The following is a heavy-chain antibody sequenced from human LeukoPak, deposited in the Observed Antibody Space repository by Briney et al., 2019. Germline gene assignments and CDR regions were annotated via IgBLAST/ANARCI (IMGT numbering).Heavy chain of an antibody. CDR1: GFTFSSYA. CDR2: ISGSGGST. Sequence: PGGSLRLSCAASGFTFSSYAMSWVRQAPGRGLEWVSAISGSGGSTYYADSVKGRFTISRDNSKNTLYLQMNSLRAEDTAVYYCAKLGGGYYDSSGYPTELGYWGQGTLVTVSS. J-gene: IGHJ4*02. CDR3: AKLGGGYYDSSGYPTELGY. D-gene: IGHD3-22*01. V-gene: IGHV3-23*01.